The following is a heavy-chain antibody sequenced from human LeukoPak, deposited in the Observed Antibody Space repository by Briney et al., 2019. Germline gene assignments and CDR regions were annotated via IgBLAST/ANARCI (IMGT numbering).Heavy chain of an antibody. CDR1: GFTFSSYW. CDR2: IKSDGSNT. V-gene: IGHV3-74*01. D-gene: IGHD2-15*01. Sequence: GGSLRLSCAASGFTFSSYWMHWVRQAPGKGLVWVSRIKSDGSNTNYADSVKGRFTISRDNAKNTLHLQMNSLRAEDTAVYYCVGGFAGFDYWGQGTLVTVSS. J-gene: IGHJ4*02. CDR3: VGGFAGFDY.